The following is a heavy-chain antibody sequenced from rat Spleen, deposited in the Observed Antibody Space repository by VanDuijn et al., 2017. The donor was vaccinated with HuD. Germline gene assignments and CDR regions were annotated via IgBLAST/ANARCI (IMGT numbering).Heavy chain of an antibody. CDR1: GFTFSNYY. D-gene: IGHD1-2*01. CDR2: ISTGGDNT. J-gene: IGHJ2*01. Sequence: EVQLVESGGGLVQPGRSLKLSCAASGFTFSNYYMAWVRQAPTKGLEWVAYISTGGDNTYYRDSVKGRFTISRDNAKSTLYLQLDSLRSEDTATYYCARSVYDYFDYWGQGIMVTVSS. V-gene: IGHV5-25*01. CDR3: ARSVYDYFDY.